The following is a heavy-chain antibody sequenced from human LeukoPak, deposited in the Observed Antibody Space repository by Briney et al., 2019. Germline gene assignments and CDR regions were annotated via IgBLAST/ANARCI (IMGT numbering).Heavy chain of an antibody. V-gene: IGHV4-34*01. CDR1: GGSFSGYY. J-gene: IGHJ5*02. CDR2: INHSGST. Sequence: SETLSLTCAVYGGSFSGYYWSWIRQPPGKGLEWIGEINHSGSTNYNPSLKSRVTISVDTSKNQFSLKLSSATAADTAVYYCASAEAYYDFWSGYSDWFDPWGQGTLVTVSS. D-gene: IGHD3-3*01. CDR3: ASAEAYYDFWSGYSDWFDP.